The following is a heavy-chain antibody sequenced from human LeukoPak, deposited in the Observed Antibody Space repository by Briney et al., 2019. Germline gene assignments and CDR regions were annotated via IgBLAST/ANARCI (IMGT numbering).Heavy chain of an antibody. CDR3: ARGGPIVGATRDPNDY. Sequence: GGFLRLSCAASGFTFSSYSMNCVRQAPGKGLEWVSSISSSSSYIYYADSVKGRFTISRDNAKNSLYLQMNSLRAEDTAVYYCARGGPIVGATRDPNDYWGQGTLVTVSS. V-gene: IGHV3-21*01. J-gene: IGHJ4*02. D-gene: IGHD1-26*01. CDR1: GFTFSSYS. CDR2: ISSSSSYI.